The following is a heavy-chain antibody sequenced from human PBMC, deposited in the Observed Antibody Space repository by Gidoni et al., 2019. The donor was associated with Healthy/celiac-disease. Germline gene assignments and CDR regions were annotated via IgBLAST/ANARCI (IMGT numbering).Heavy chain of an antibody. D-gene: IGHD3-10*01. CDR3: ARATFLLLWFGEDKSNWFDP. V-gene: IGHV4-4*02. J-gene: IGHJ5*02. CDR1: GGSISRSNW. Sequence: QVQLQDSGPGLVKPSGPLSLTCAVSGGSISRSNWWSWVRQPPGKGLEWIGEIYHSGSTNYNPSLKSRVTISVDKSKNQFSLKLSSVTAADTAVYYCARATFLLLWFGEDKSNWFDPWGQGTLVTVSS. CDR2: IYHSGST.